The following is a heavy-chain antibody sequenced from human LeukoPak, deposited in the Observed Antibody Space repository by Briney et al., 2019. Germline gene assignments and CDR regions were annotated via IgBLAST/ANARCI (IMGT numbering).Heavy chain of an antibody. CDR2: IHSSGTT. CDR3: ARLTATPAGSYHYHYIHV. V-gene: IGHV4-4*09. D-gene: IGHD3-9*01. J-gene: IGHJ6*03. CDR1: GDSISGYY. Sequence: SETLSLTCTVSGDSISGYYYNWIRQPPGKGLEWIGFIHSSGTTEYITSLRGRVTLSVATSKTQLSLKLTSVTAADTAVYYCARLTATPAGSYHYHYIHVWGKGTTVTVSS.